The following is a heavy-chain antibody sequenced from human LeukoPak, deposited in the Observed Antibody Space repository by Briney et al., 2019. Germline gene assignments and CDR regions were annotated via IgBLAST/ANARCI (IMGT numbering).Heavy chain of an antibody. CDR2: LYIGGNT. D-gene: IGHD5-18*01. CDR3: MTAAGYNFGQY. CDR1: GLTVNDNY. J-gene: IGHJ4*02. Sequence: GGSLRLSCAASGLTVNDNYMNWVRQAPGKGLEWVSALYIGGNTYYADSVRGRFTISRDNSKNTLYLQMNSLRAEDTAIYYCMTAAGYNFGQYWGQGTLVTVSS. V-gene: IGHV3-53*01.